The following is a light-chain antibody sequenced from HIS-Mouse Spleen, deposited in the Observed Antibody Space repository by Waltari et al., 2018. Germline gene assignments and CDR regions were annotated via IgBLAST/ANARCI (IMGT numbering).Light chain of an antibody. CDR2: GNS. CDR1: SSNMGAGSD. V-gene: IGLV1-40*01. CDR3: QSYDSSLSGWV. Sequence: QSVLTQPPSVSGAPGQRVTISCTGSSSNMGAGSDGHLYQQLPGTAPKLLIYGNSNRPSGVPDRFSGSKSGTSASLAITGLQAEDEADYYCQSYDSSLSGWVFGGGTKLTVL. J-gene: IGLJ3*02.